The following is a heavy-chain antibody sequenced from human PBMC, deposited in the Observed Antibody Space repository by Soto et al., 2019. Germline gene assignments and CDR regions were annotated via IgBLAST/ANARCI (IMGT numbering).Heavy chain of an antibody. V-gene: IGHV3-30-3*01. J-gene: IGHJ3*02. Sequence: QVQLVESGGGVVQPGRSLRLSCAASGFTFSSYAMHWVRQAPGKGLEWVAVISYDGSNKYYADSVKGRFTISRDNSKNTLYLQMNSLRAEETAVYYCARVVGDSSGYYYEFGAFDIWGQGTMVTVSS. CDR3: ARVVGDSSGYYYEFGAFDI. CDR2: ISYDGSNK. D-gene: IGHD3-22*01. CDR1: GFTFSSYA.